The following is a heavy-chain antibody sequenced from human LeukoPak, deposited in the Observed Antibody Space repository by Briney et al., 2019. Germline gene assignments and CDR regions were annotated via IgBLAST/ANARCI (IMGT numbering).Heavy chain of an antibody. CDR1: GGTSSSYA. Sequence: SVKVSCKASGGTSSSYAINWVRQAPAQGLEWMGGSIPIFETANYAQKFQGRVTITTDESTSTAYMELSSLRSEDTAVYYCAREVVRQVLILDYWGQGTPVTVSS. CDR3: AREVVRQVLILDY. CDR2: SIPIFETA. V-gene: IGHV1-69*05. D-gene: IGHD2-15*01. J-gene: IGHJ4*02.